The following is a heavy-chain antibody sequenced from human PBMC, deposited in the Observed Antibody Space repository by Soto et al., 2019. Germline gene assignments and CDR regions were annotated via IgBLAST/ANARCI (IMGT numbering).Heavy chain of an antibody. CDR1: GGSISSGGYS. J-gene: IGHJ5*02. CDR2: IYYSGST. D-gene: IGHD4-17*01. CDR3: ARQDYVFGWFDP. Sequence: PSETLSLTCAVSGGSISSGGYSWSWIRQPPGKGLEWIGYIYYSGSTNYNPSLKSRVTISVDTSKNQFSLKLSSVTAADTAVYYCARQDYVFGWFDPWGRGTLVTVSS. V-gene: IGHV4-61*08.